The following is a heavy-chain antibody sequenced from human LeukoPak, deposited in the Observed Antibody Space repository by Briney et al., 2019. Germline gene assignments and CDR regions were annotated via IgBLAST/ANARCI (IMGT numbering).Heavy chain of an antibody. J-gene: IGHJ4*02. CDR3: ASSSSGTYHY. CDR2: INGDNGNT. CDR1: GYNFVSYT. V-gene: IGHV1-3*01. Sequence: ASVKVSCKTSGYNFVSYTMHWLRQAPGQSPEWMGSINGDNGNTKYSEKFQGRVTFTRGTSASSAYIELSRLRSEDTAVYYCASSSSGTYHYWGQGTLVTVSS. D-gene: IGHD3-10*01.